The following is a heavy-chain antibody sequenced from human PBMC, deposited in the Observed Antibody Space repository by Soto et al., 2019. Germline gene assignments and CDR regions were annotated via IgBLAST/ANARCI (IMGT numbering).Heavy chain of an antibody. J-gene: IGHJ6*02. V-gene: IGHV1-69*02. CDR1: GGTFSSYT. CDR2: IIPILGIA. Sequence: SVKVSCKASGGTFSSYTISWVRQAPGQGLEWMGRIIPILGIANYAQKFQGRVTITADKSTSTAYMELSSLRSEDTAVYYCAAGSHLYYYYYGMDVWGQGTTVTVSS. CDR3: AAGSHLYYYYYGMDV.